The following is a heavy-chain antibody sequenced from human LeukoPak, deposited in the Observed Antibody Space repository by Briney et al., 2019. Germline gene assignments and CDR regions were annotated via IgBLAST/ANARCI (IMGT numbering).Heavy chain of an antibody. CDR2: IHPSDSDT. V-gene: IGHV5-51*04. Sequence: GESLKISCKGSGYSFTSYWIGWVRQMPGKGLEWMGIIHPSDSDTRYSPSFQGQVTISVDKPISTAYLQWSSLKASDSAMYYCARGRGLNWFDPWGQGTLVTVSS. J-gene: IGHJ5*02. CDR1: GYSFTSYW. CDR3: ARGRGLNWFDP.